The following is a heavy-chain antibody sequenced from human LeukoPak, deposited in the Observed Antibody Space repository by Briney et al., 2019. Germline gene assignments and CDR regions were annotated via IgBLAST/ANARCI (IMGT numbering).Heavy chain of an antibody. CDR3: AKGVRSGSYVWFSY. V-gene: IGHV3-23*01. Sequence: GGSLRLSCAASGFTFSSYAMSWARQAPGKGLEWVSAISGSGGSTYYADSVKGRFTISRDNSKNTLYLQMNSLRAEDTAVYYCAKGVRSGSYVWFSYWGQGTLVTVSS. CDR1: GFTFSSYA. J-gene: IGHJ4*02. D-gene: IGHD1-26*01. CDR2: ISGSGGST.